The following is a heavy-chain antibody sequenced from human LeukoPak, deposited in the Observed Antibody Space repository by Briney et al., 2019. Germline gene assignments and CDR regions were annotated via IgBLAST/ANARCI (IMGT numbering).Heavy chain of an antibody. CDR2: ISTYNDNT. D-gene: IGHD2-2*02. CDR3: ARDCSSTSCYTYPNWFDP. V-gene: IGHV1-18*01. Sequence: ASVKVSCKASGYTFTSYGISWVRQAPGQGLEWMGWISTYNDNTNYAQKFQGRVTITADKSTSTAYMELSSLRSEDTAVYYCARDCSSTSCYTYPNWFDPWGQGTLVTVSS. J-gene: IGHJ5*02. CDR1: GYTFTSYG.